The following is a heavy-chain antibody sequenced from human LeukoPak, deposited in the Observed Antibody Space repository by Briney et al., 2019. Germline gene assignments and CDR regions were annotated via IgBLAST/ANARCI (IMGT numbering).Heavy chain of an antibody. J-gene: IGHJ4*02. CDR3: ARGIAAAGRVY. V-gene: IGHV1-3*01. Sequence: ASVKVSCKASGYTFSSYAIHWVRQAPGQRLEWMGWINAGNGNTKYSQKFQGRVTITRDTSASTAYMELSSLRSEDTAVYYCARGIAAAGRVYWGQGTLVTVSS. CDR1: GYTFSSYA. D-gene: IGHD6-13*01. CDR2: INAGNGNT.